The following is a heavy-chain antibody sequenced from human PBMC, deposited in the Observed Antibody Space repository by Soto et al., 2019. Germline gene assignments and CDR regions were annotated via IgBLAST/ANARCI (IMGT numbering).Heavy chain of an antibody. D-gene: IGHD3-10*01. CDR1: GGTFSPYT. Sequence: QVQLVQSGAEVKKPGSSVKVSCKASGGTFSPYTINWVRQAPGQGLEWMGRIIPFLGVTNYAQKFQARVTITADKSTTTAYMELSGLRFEDTAVYYCARHWESTVSTWSFGAFWGRGTLVTVSS. CDR2: IIPFLGVT. CDR3: ARHWESTVSTWSFGAF. J-gene: IGHJ4*02. V-gene: IGHV1-69*02.